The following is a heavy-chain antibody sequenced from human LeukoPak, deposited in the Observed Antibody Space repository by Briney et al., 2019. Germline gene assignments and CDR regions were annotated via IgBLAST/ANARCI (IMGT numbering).Heavy chain of an antibody. J-gene: IGHJ4*02. Sequence: GGSLRLSCAASGFTFSGYSLNWVRQAPGKGLEWGSSISSGSGYIYYADSVKGRFTISRDNAKTSLYLQMNSLRAEDTAVYYCARDGEGTSLSFFDYWGLGTLVTVSA. CDR3: ARDGEGTSLSFFDY. CDR2: ISSGSGYI. CDR1: GFTFSGYS. V-gene: IGHV3-21*01. D-gene: IGHD3-10*01.